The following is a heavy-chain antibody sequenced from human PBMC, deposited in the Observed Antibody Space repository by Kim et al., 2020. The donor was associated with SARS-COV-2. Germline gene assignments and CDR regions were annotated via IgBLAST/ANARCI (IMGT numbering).Heavy chain of an antibody. CDR3: ARHSLGGYKRPFDY. Sequence: SPSFQGHVTISADKSISTAYLQWSSLKASDTAMYYCARHSLGGYKRPFDYWGQGTLVTVSS. V-gene: IGHV5-10-1*01. J-gene: IGHJ4*02. D-gene: IGHD5-18*01.